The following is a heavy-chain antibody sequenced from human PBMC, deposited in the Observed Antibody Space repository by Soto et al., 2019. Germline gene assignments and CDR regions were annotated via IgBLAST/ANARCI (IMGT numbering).Heavy chain of an antibody. J-gene: IGHJ5*02. D-gene: IGHD6-13*01. CDR2: IYHSGST. V-gene: IGHV4-38-2*02. CDR3: ARDSSSWSNWFEP. Sequence: PSETLSLTCAVSGYSISSGYYWGWIRQPPGKGLEWIGSIYHSGSTYYNPSLKSRVTISVDTSKNQFSLKLSSVTAADTAVYYCARDSSSWSNWFEPWGKGTLVNVSS. CDR1: GYSISSGYY.